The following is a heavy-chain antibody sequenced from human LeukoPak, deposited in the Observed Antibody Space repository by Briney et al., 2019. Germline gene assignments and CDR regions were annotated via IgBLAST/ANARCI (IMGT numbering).Heavy chain of an antibody. CDR1: GYTFTSYA. CDR3: ARGVLLQGRGAFDI. Sequence: ASVKVSCKASGYTFTSYAMNWVRQAPGQGLEWMGWINTNTGNPTYAQGFTGRFVFSLDTSVSTAYLQISSLKAEDTAVYYCARGVLLQGRGAFDIWGQGAMVTVSS. CDR2: INTNTGNP. D-gene: IGHD1-26*01. J-gene: IGHJ3*02. V-gene: IGHV7-4-1*02.